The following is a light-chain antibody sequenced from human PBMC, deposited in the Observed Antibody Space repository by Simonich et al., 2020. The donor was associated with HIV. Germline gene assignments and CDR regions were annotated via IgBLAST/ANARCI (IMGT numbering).Light chain of an antibody. Sequence: DIVMTQSPDSLAVSLGERATINCKSSQSVLYRSNNKNYLAWYQQQPGPPPKLLFYWSSTRESGVPARFSGGGSGTDFTLTISSLQAEDVAIYYCQQYYSTPWTFGQGTKVEIK. CDR3: QQYYSTPWT. V-gene: IGKV4-1*01. CDR2: WSS. CDR1: QSVLYRSNNKNY. J-gene: IGKJ1*01.